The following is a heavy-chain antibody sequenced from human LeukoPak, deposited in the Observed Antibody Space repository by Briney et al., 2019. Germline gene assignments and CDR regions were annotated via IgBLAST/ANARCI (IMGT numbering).Heavy chain of an antibody. Sequence: GASVKVSCKASGYTFTGYYMHWVRQAPGQGLEWMGRINPNSGGTNYAQKFQGRVTMTRDTSISTAYMELSRLRSDDTAVYYCARELYSSGWCNDYWGQGTLVTVSS. CDR1: GYTFTGYY. V-gene: IGHV1-2*06. J-gene: IGHJ4*02. CDR3: ARELYSSGWCNDY. D-gene: IGHD6-19*01. CDR2: INPNSGGT.